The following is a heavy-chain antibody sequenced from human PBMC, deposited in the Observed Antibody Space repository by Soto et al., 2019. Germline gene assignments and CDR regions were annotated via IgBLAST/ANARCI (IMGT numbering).Heavy chain of an antibody. CDR2: IFYSGST. CDR3: ASANCGGDCSYRHDVYYIES. Sequence: QVQLQESGPGLVKPSQSLSLTCTVSGGSITSDDYYWSWIRQPPGRGLEWIGYIFYSGSTHYNPSLKSRCTISLYTSKRCVTLKLSSVSAADTAVYYCASANCGGDCSYRHDVYYIESWGQGTLVTVSS. J-gene: IGHJ4*02. V-gene: IGHV4-30-4*01. CDR1: GGSITSDDYY. D-gene: IGHD2-21*02.